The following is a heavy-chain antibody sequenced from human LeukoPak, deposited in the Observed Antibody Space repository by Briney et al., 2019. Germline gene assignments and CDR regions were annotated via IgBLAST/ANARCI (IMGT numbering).Heavy chain of an antibody. J-gene: IGHJ6*03. D-gene: IGHD2-2*01. CDR1: GYTFTSYY. V-gene: IGHV1-46*01. CDR3: AREYQLLFDYYYYYMDV. Sequence: GASVKVSCKASGYTFTSYYMHWVRQAPGQGLGWMGIINPSGGSTSYAQKFQGRVTMTRDMSTSTVYMELSSLRSEDTAVYYCAREYQLLFDYYYYYMDVWGKGTTVTVSS. CDR2: INPSGGST.